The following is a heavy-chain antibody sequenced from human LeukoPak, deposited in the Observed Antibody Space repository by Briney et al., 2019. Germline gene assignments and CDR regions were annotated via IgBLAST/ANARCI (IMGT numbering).Heavy chain of an antibody. J-gene: IGHJ5*02. V-gene: IGHV4-34*01. CDR1: GGSISSYY. D-gene: IGHD1-26*01. Sequence: SETLSLTCTVSGGSISSYYWSWIRQPPGKGLEWIGEINHSGSTNYNPSLKSRVTISVDTSKNQFSLKLSSVTAADTAVYYCARPKGRYGFNWFDPWGQGTLVTVSS. CDR3: ARPKGRYGFNWFDP. CDR2: INHSGST.